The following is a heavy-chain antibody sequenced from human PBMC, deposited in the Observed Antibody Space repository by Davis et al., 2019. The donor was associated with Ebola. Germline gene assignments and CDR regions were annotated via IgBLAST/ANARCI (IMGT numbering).Heavy chain of an antibody. CDR3: ARSTTMIVVANNDY. V-gene: IGHV1-2*02. CDR2: INPNSGGT. D-gene: IGHD3-22*01. CDR1: GYTFTGYY. Sequence: ASVTVSCKASGYTFTGYYMHWVRQAPGQGLEWMGWINPNSGGTNYAQKLQGRVTITADKSTSTAYMELSSLRSEDTAVYYCARSTTMIVVANNDYWGQGTLVTVSS. J-gene: IGHJ4*02.